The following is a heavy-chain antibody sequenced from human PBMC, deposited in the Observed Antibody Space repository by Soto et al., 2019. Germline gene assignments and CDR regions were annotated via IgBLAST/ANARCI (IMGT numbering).Heavy chain of an antibody. CDR1: GGSISSSNW. Sequence: QVQLQESGPGLVKPSGTLSLTCAVSGGSISSSNWWSWVRQPPGKGLEWIGEIYHSGSTNYNPSLKRRVTVSVDKSKNQFSLKLSSVTAADTAVYYCARVSGSYYYGMDVWGQGTTVTVSS. V-gene: IGHV4-4*02. J-gene: IGHJ6*02. CDR3: ARVSGSYYYGMDV. D-gene: IGHD1-26*01. CDR2: IYHSGST.